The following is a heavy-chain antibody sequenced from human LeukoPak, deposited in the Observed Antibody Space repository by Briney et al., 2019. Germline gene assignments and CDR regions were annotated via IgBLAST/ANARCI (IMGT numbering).Heavy chain of an antibody. D-gene: IGHD6-13*01. CDR2: IHTAGSIT. CDR1: GFTFSNYW. J-gene: IGHJ4*02. CDR3: VRDSSSSWYFDY. Sequence: QPGGSLRLSCAASGFTFSNYWMHWVRQAPGKGLVWVSRIHTAGSITNYADSVKGRFTISRDNAKNTLYLRMNSLRAEDTAVYYCVRDSSSSWYFDYWGQGTLVTVSS. V-gene: IGHV3-74*01.